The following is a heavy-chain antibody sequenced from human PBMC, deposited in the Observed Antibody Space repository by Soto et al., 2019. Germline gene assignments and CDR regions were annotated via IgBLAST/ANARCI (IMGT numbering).Heavy chain of an antibody. J-gene: IGHJ5*01. CDR3: ANTLYSNYKRDS. Sequence: GGSLRLSCAASGFTFNYYSMNWVRLAPGKGLEYIAYISSDSETKHYADSVKGRFTISRDNAKNSLFLQMDSLRADDTAVYYCANTLYSNYKRDSWGQGTLVTVSS. CDR1: GFTFNYYS. D-gene: IGHD4-4*01. V-gene: IGHV3-48*01. CDR2: ISSDSETK.